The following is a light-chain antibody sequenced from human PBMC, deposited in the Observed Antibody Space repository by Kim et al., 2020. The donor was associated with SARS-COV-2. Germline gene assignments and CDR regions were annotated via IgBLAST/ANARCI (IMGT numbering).Light chain of an antibody. CDR2: SNN. CDR1: SSNIGSNT. V-gene: IGLV1-44*01. J-gene: IGLJ1*01. Sequence: PGQSVTISCSGSSSNIGSNTVNWYQQLPGTAPKLLIYSNNQRPSGVPDRFSGSKSGTSASLAISGLQSEDEADYYCAAWDDSLNKVFGTGTKVTVL. CDR3: AAWDDSLNKV.